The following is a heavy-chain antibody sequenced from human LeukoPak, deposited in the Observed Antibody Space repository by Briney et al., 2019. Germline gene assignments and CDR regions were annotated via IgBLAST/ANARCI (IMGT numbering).Heavy chain of an antibody. Sequence: GGSLRLSCAASGFTFSSYAMSWVRQASGKGLEWVSAISGSGGSTYYADSVKGRFTISRDNSKNTLYLQMNSLRAEDTAVYYCAKSNYDSSGYYYWYFDLWGRGTLVTVSS. CDR2: ISGSGGST. V-gene: IGHV3-23*01. J-gene: IGHJ2*01. CDR3: AKSNYDSSGYYYWYFDL. D-gene: IGHD3-22*01. CDR1: GFTFSSYA.